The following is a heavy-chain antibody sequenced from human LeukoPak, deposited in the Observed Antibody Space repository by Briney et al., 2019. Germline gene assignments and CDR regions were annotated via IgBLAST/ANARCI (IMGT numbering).Heavy chain of an antibody. D-gene: IGHD3-22*01. Sequence: GGSLRLSCEGSGFTFSNYWMGWVRQAPGKGLQWVANIKTDGSEKYYVDSVKGRFTISRDNAKNSLYLQMNSLRAEDTAVYYCATHSSLNRREFQYWGQGTLVTVSS. J-gene: IGHJ1*01. V-gene: IGHV3-7*01. CDR2: IKTDGSEK. CDR3: ATHSSLNRREFQY. CDR1: GFTFSNYW.